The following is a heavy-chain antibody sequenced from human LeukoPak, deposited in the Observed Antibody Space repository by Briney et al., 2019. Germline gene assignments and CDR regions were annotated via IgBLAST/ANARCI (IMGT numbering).Heavy chain of an antibody. D-gene: IGHD3-9*01. CDR2: ISVIGTTI. Sequence: PRGSLRLSCAASGLTSSNYEMNWVCQAPRKRLEWVSYISVIGTTIYYADSVKVRFTISRDNAKKSLYLQMNSLRAEDTAVYYWSKVPYFDWLRPFYYWGQGTLVTVSS. V-gene: IGHV3-48*03. CDR1: GLTSSNYE. J-gene: IGHJ4*02. CDR3: SKVPYFDWLRPFYY.